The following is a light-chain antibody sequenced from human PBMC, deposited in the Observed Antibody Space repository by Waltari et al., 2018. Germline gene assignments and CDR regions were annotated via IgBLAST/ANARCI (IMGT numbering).Light chain of an antibody. CDR1: ELGDNY. CDR3: QAWDTSTVV. V-gene: IGLV3-1*01. J-gene: IGLJ2*01. CDR2: QDG. Sequence: SYELTQPPSVSVSPGQTASITCSGDELGDNYVCWYQQKPGQSPMLVIYQDGGRPSGVPERFSGSNSGNTATLTISGTQAMDEADYYCQAWDTSTVVFGGGTELTVL.